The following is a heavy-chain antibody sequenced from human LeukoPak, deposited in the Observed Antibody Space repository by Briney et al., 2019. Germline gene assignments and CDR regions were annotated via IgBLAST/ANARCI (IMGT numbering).Heavy chain of an antibody. Sequence: GGTLRLSCAASGFTFSSYGMSWVRQAPGKGLEWVSAISDSGNTYHADSVKGRFTISRDSSKNTLFLQMNRLRPEDAAVYYCAKAPVTTCRGAYCYPFDYWGQGTLVTVSS. D-gene: IGHD2-21*01. CDR1: GFTFSSYG. CDR2: ISDSGNT. J-gene: IGHJ4*02. V-gene: IGHV3-23*01. CDR3: AKAPVTTCRGAYCYPFDY.